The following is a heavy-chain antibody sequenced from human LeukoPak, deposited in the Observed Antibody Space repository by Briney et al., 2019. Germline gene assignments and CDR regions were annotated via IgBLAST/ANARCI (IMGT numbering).Heavy chain of an antibody. D-gene: IGHD2-2*01. Sequence: PGGSLRLSCAASGFTFSSYGMHWVRQAPGKGLEWVAVISYDGSNKYYADSVKGRFTISRDNSKNTLYLQMNSLRAEDTAVYYCAKGGTSNTRHFDNWGQGTLVTVSS. J-gene: IGHJ4*02. CDR3: AKGGTSNTRHFDN. V-gene: IGHV3-30*18. CDR2: ISYDGSNK. CDR1: GFTFSSYG.